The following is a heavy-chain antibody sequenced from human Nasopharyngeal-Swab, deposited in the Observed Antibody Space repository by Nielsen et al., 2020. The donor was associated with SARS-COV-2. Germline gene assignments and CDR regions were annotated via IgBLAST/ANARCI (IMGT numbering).Heavy chain of an antibody. CDR3: ARLRGYCSSTSCYVGYYYYYYMDV. J-gene: IGHJ6*03. Sequence: SETLSLTCAVSGGSISSSNWWSWVRQPPGTGLEWIGEIYHSGSTNYNPSLKSRVTISVDKSKNQFSLKLSSVTAADTAVYYCARLRGYCSSTSCYVGYYYYYYMDVWGKGTTVTVSS. V-gene: IGHV4-4*02. D-gene: IGHD2-2*01. CDR1: GGSISSSNW. CDR2: IYHSGST.